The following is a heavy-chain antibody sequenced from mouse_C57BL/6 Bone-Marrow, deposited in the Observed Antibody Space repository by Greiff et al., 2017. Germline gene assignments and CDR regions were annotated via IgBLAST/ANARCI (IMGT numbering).Heavy chain of an antibody. CDR3: ARHYYGSWLAY. CDR2: IYPGSGST. D-gene: IGHD1-1*01. CDR1: GYTFPSYW. Sequence: QVQLQQPGAELVKPGASVKMSCKASGYTFPSYWITWVKQRPGQGLEWIGDIYPGSGSTNYNEKFKSKATLTVDTSSSTAYMQLSSLTSEDSAVYYCARHYYGSWLAYWGQGTLVTVSA. V-gene: IGHV1-55*01. J-gene: IGHJ3*01.